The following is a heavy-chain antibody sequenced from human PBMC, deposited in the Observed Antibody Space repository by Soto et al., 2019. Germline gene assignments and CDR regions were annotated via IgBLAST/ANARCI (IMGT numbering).Heavy chain of an antibody. CDR3: AKVADRLRFLEWLFCDY. V-gene: IGHV3-23*01. CDR2: ISGSGGST. J-gene: IGHJ4*02. Sequence: GGSLRLSCAASGFTFSSYAMSWVRQAPGKGLEWVSAISGSGGSTYYADSVKGRFTISRDNSKNTLYLQMNSLRAEDTAVYYCAKVADRLRFLEWLFCDYWRQGTLVTVSS. D-gene: IGHD3-3*01. CDR1: GFTFSSYA.